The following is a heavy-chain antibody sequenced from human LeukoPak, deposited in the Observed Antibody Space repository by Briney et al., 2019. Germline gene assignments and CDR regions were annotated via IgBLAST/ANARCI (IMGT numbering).Heavy chain of an antibody. V-gene: IGHV1-2*02. Sequence: ASVKVSCKASGYMFTAYYMHWVRQAPGQGLEWMAWISLNSGATNYAQRFQGRVTMTRDTSISTACMEVTWLTSDDTAVYYCVTSSGYSSSWGAFDIWGQGTMVTVSS. D-gene: IGHD6-13*01. CDR1: GYMFTAYY. CDR3: VTSSGYSSSWGAFDI. J-gene: IGHJ3*02. CDR2: ISLNSGAT.